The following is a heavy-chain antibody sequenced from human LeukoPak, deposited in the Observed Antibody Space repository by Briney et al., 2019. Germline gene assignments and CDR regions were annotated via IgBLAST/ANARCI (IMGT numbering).Heavy chain of an antibody. J-gene: IGHJ4*02. CDR3: ARVLWNGDYPRFDY. D-gene: IGHD4-17*01. CDR2: IYSGGTT. V-gene: IGHV3-53*01. CDR1: GFIFSSYW. Sequence: GGSLRLSCAASGFIFSSYWMNWVRQAPGKGLEWVSIIYSGGTTYYADSVKGRFTISRDNSKNTLYLQMNSLRAEDTAVYYCARVLWNGDYPRFDYWGQGTLVTVSS.